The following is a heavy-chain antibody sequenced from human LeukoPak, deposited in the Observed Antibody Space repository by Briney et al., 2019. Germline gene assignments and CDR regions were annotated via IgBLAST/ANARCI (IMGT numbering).Heavy chain of an antibody. Sequence: SETLSLTCTVSGGSTSSGRYYWSWIRQHPGKGLEWIGYIHYSGSAYYNPSLKSRVTISKDTSKTQFSLRLSSVTAADTVVYYCARSYYDILTGFFFDYWGQGTLVTVSS. CDR2: IHYSGSA. CDR1: GGSTSSGRYY. CDR3: ARSYYDILTGFFFDY. J-gene: IGHJ4*02. D-gene: IGHD3-9*01. V-gene: IGHV4-31*03.